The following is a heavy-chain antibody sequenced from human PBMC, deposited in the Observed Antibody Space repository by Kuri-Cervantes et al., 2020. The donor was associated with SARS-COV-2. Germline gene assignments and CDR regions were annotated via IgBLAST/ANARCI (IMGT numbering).Heavy chain of an antibody. CDR2: VNHRGST. J-gene: IGHJ3*02. CDR1: GESFSGYY. D-gene: IGHD4-17*01. V-gene: IGHV4-34*01. Sequence: SETLSLTCAFYGESFSGYYWNWIRQSPGKGLEWIGEVNHRGSTNYNPSLKSRVTISVDTSSKQFSLNLSSVTAADTAVYYCATYGEAFDIWGQGTMVTVSS. CDR3: ATYGEAFDI.